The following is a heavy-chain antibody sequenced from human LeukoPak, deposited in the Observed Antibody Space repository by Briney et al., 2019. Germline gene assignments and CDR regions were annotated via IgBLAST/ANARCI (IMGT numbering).Heavy chain of an antibody. CDR3: ARDFRSSPFDY. Sequence: PGGSPRLSCAASGFTFSTYSMNWIRQAPGKGLEWVSSISSSSDYIYYADSVKGRFTISRDNAKNSLYLQMNSLRAEDTAVYYCARDFRSSPFDYWGQGTLVTVSS. D-gene: IGHD6-13*01. J-gene: IGHJ4*02. CDR1: GFTFSTYS. CDR2: ISSSSDYI. V-gene: IGHV3-21*01.